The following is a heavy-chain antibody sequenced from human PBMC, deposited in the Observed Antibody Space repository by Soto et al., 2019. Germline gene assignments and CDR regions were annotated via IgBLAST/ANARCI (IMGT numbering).Heavy chain of an antibody. Sequence: QVQLVQSGAEVKEPGASGKVSCKASGYTFTGYYMHWARQAPGQGLEWMGWIKSFNGDTNYAQKFQGRVTVTRDTSISTAYMERSRLKSDDTAVYYCARVVSPYYDVLTGNGFDPWGQGTLVTVSS. V-gene: IGHV1-2*02. CDR2: IKSFNGDT. J-gene: IGHJ5*02. CDR3: ARVVSPYYDVLTGNGFDP. D-gene: IGHD3-9*01. CDR1: GYTFTGYY.